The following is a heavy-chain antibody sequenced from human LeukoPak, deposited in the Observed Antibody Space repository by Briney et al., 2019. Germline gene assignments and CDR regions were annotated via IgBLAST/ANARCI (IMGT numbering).Heavy chain of an antibody. V-gene: IGHV5-51*01. J-gene: IGHJ4*02. Sequence: GESLKISCQGSGYSFTSSWIGWVRQMPGKGLEWMGIIYPDDSDTRYSPSFQGQVTITADKSISTAYLQWSSLKASDTAMYYCARRIAGSGSDYWGQGTLVTVSS. CDR2: IYPDDSDT. CDR3: ARRIAGSGSDY. D-gene: IGHD6-13*01. CDR1: GYSFTSSW.